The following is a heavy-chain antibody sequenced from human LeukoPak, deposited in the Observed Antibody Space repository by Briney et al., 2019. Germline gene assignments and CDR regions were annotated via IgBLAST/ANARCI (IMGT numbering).Heavy chain of an antibody. D-gene: IGHD6-13*01. Sequence: PGGSLRLSCAASGFTLSSYAISWVRQVPGKGLEWVSVISGSGDNTYYADSVKGRFTISRDNSKNMLYLQMNSLRAEDTAVYYCAKGSSPFDYWGQGTLVTVSS. CDR2: ISGSGDNT. V-gene: IGHV3-23*01. J-gene: IGHJ4*02. CDR3: AKGSSPFDY. CDR1: GFTLSSYA.